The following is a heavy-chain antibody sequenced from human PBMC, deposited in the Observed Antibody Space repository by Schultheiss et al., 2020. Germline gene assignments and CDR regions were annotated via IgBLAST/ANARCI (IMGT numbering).Heavy chain of an antibody. V-gene: IGHV4-59*01. D-gene: IGHD4-23*01. CDR2: IYYSGST. CDR1: GGSISSYY. CDR3: ARDKGDSDYGGNSDSAFDI. Sequence: SETLSLTCTVSGGSISSYYWSWIRQPPGKGLEWIGYIYYSGSTNYNPSLKSRVTISVDTSKNQFSLKLSSVTAADTAVYYCARDKGDSDYGGNSDSAFDIWGQGTMVTVSS. J-gene: IGHJ3*02.